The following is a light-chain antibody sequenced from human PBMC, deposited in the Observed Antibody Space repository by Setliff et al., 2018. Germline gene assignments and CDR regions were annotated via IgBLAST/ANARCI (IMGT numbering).Light chain of an antibody. CDR1: SSDVGGYNY. J-gene: IGLJ1*01. V-gene: IGLV2-11*01. CDR3: CSYAGSYTSLYV. CDR2: DVS. Sequence: QSVLTQPRSVSGSPGQSVTISCTGTSSDVGGYNYVSWYQQHPGKAPKLTIYDVSKRPSGVPDRFSGSKPGNTASLTISGLQAEDEADYYCCSYAGSYTSLYVFGTGTKVTVL.